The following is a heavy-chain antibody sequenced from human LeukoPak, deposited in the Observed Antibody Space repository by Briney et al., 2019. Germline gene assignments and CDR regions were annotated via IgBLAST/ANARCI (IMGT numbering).Heavy chain of an antibody. D-gene: IGHD3-3*01. V-gene: IGHV4-59*12. CDR3: ARLASFWSGYYSRWYFDL. CDR1: GGSISSYY. Sequence: PSETLSLTCTVSGGSISSYYWSWIRQPPGKGLEWIGYIYYSGSTNYNPSLKSRVTISVDTSKNQFSLKLSSVTAADTAVYYCARLASFWSGYYSRWYFDLWGRGTLVTVSS. CDR2: IYYSGST. J-gene: IGHJ2*01.